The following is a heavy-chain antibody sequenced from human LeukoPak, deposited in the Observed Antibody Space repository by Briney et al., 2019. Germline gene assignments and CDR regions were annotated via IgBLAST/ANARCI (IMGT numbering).Heavy chain of an antibody. CDR3: ARVRYEYQLLWDYYYYYMDV. Sequence: GGSLRLSCAASGFTFSDYYMSWIRQAPGKGLDWISYISSSGGTIYYVDSVKGRFTISRDNAKNSLYLQMNSLRAEDTAVYYCARVRYEYQLLWDYYYYYMDVWGKGTTVTVSS. CDR1: GFTFSDYY. D-gene: IGHD2-2*01. V-gene: IGHV3-11*04. CDR2: ISSSGGTI. J-gene: IGHJ6*03.